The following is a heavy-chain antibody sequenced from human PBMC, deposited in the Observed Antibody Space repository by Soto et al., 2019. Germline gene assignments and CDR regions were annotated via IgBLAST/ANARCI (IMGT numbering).Heavy chain of an antibody. CDR2: INSDGSST. J-gene: IGHJ6*02. D-gene: IGHD2-2*01. V-gene: IGHV3-74*01. CDR3: ARDSTWFLYYYYGMDV. CDR1: GFTFSSYW. Sequence: GGSLRLSCAASGFTFSSYWMHWVRQAPGKGLVWVSRINSDGSSTSYADSVKGRFTISRDNAKNTLYLQMNSLRAEDTAVYYCARDSTWFLYYYYGMDVWGQGTTVTVSS.